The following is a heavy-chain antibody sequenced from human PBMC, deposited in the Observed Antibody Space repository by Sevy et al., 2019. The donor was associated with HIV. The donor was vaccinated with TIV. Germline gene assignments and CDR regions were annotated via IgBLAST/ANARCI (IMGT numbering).Heavy chain of an antibody. CDR2: IRSKAYGGTT. D-gene: IGHD2-2*01. CDR3: TRDRTMPLGLSSTSSARYDYYYMDV. Sequence: GGSLRLSCTASGFTFGDYAMSWVRQAPGKGLEWVGFIRSKAYGGTTEYAASVKGRFTIPRDDSKSIAYLQMTSLKTEDTAMYDCTRDRTMPLGLSSTSSARYDYYYMDVWGKGTTVTVSS. J-gene: IGHJ6*03. V-gene: IGHV3-49*04. CDR1: GFTFGDYA.